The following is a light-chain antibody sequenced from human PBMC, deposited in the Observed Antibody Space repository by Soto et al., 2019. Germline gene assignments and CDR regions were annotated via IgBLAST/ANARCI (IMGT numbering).Light chain of an antibody. V-gene: IGLV1-47*01. CDR3: AAWEDSSHVV. Sequence: QSVLTQPTSASGTPGQRVTISCSGSSSNIGSNYVYWYQQLPGTAPKLLIYRNNQRPSGVPDRFSGSKSGTSASLAISGLRSEDEADYYCAAWEDSSHVVFGGGTKLTVL. CDR1: SSNIGSNY. CDR2: RNN. J-gene: IGLJ2*01.